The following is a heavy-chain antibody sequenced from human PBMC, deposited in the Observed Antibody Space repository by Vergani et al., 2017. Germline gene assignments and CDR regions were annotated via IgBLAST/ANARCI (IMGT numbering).Heavy chain of an antibody. CDR2: IYSTGST. D-gene: IGHD3-22*01. V-gene: IGHV4-31*03. CDR3: ARMGGYDEGDAFRIGYFDS. Sequence: QLQESGPGLVKPSQTLSLTCSVSGDSISSGVYYWNWIRQHPGKGLEWIGYIYSTGSTHHNPSLRRRINMSVDTSKNQFSLKLNSVTAADTAMYYCARMGGYDEGDAFRIGYFDSWGPGILVTVS. CDR1: GDSISSGVYY. J-gene: IGHJ4*02.